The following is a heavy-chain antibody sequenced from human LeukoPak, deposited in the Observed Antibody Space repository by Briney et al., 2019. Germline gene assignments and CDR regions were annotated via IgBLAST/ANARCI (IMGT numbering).Heavy chain of an antibody. J-gene: IGHJ4*02. D-gene: IGHD2-8*01. Sequence: GGSPRLSCAASGFTFSTYAMHWVRQAPGKGLEWVAVISYDGRQKYYADSVKGRFTISRDNSKNTLFLQMNSLRDEDTAVYYCTRVYLERLTAGYFDHWGQGTLVTVSP. CDR1: GFTFSTYA. V-gene: IGHV3-30*14. CDR3: TRVYLERLTAGYFDH. CDR2: ISYDGRQK.